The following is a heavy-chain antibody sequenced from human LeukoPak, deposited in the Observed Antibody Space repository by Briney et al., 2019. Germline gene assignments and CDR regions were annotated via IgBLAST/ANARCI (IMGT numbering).Heavy chain of an antibody. D-gene: IGHD3-10*01. J-gene: IGHJ4*02. Sequence: GGSLRLSCAASGFTFSSYGMHWVRQAPGKGLEWVAVIWYDGSNKYYADSVKGRFTVSRDNAKNSLYLQMNSLRAEDTAVYYCARDEGIWFGELIDYWGQGTLVTVSS. V-gene: IGHV3-33*01. CDR3: ARDEGIWFGELIDY. CDR1: GFTFSSYG. CDR2: IWYDGSNK.